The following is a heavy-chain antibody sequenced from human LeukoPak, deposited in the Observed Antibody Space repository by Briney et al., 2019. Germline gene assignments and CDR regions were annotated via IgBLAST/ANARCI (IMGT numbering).Heavy chain of an antibody. Sequence: ASVKVSCTASGYTFTSYAMHWVRQAPGQRLEWMGWINAGNGNTKYSQKFQGRVTITRDTSASTAYMELSSLRSEDTAVYYCARISYYDSSGYPPFDYWGQGTLVTVSS. D-gene: IGHD3-22*01. CDR3: ARISYYDSSGYPPFDY. V-gene: IGHV1-3*01. CDR2: INAGNGNT. CDR1: GYTFTSYA. J-gene: IGHJ4*02.